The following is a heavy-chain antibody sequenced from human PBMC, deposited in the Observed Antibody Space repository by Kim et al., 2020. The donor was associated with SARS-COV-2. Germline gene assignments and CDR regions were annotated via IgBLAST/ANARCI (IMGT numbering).Heavy chain of an antibody. J-gene: IGHJ5*02. D-gene: IGHD3-10*01. Sequence: HYSPPRKRAVTISVDTTKNQVSLKQSSVTAADTAVYYCARRSAGAGWFDPWGQGTLVTVSS. V-gene: IGHV4-30-2*04. CDR3: ARRSAGAGWFDP.